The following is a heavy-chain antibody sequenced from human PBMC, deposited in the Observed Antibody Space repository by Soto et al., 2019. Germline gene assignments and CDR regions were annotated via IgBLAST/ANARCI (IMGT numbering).Heavy chain of an antibody. V-gene: IGHV4-61*08. CDR1: GGSISSGGYY. J-gene: IGHJ6*02. D-gene: IGHD6-19*01. CDR3: ARETSSGWYPLDGMAV. CDR2: IYYSGST. Sequence: SETLSLTCTVSGGSISSGGYYWSWIRQHPGKGLEWIGYIYYSGSTNYNPSLKSRVTISVDTSKNQFSLKLSSVTAADTAVYYCARETSSGWYPLDGMAVRGQGTTVTVSS.